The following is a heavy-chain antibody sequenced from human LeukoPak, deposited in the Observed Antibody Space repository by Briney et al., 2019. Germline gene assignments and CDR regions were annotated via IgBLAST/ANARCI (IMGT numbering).Heavy chain of an antibody. J-gene: IGHJ4*02. Sequence: YIYYSGSTYYNPSLKSRVTISVDTSKNQFSLKLSSVTAADTAVYYCAREGSDTAMGFDYWGQGTLVTVSS. D-gene: IGHD5-18*01. CDR2: IYYSGST. CDR3: AREGSDTAMGFDY. V-gene: IGHV4-31*02.